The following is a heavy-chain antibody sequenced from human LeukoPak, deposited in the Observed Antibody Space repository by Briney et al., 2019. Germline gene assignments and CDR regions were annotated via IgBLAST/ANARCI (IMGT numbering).Heavy chain of an antibody. CDR3: AKMDSSGYYLFDY. J-gene: IGHJ4*02. CDR1: GFTFSSYA. CDR2: ISGSGGST. V-gene: IGHV3-23*01. Sequence: GGSLRLSCAASGFTFSSYAMSWVRQAPGKGLEWVSAISGSGGSTYYADSVKGRFTTSRDNSKNTLYLQMNSLRAEDTAVYYCAKMDSSGYYLFDYWGQGTLVTVSS. D-gene: IGHD3-22*01.